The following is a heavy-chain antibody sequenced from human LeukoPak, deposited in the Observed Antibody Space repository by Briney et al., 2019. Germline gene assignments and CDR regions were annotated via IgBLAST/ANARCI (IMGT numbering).Heavy chain of an antibody. Sequence: GGSLRLSCAASGFINAYWMTWVRQAPGKGLEWVANVNEGGSLNYYVDSLKGRFIISRDNTKNSLYLQMDSLRPEDTGVYYCARVGKSGWDFDHWGQGTLVTVSS. J-gene: IGHJ4*02. CDR2: VNEGGSLN. CDR3: ARVGKSGWDFDH. D-gene: IGHD6-19*01. CDR1: GFINAYW. V-gene: IGHV3-7*01.